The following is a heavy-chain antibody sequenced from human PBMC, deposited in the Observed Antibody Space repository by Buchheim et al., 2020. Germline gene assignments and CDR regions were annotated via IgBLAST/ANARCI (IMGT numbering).Heavy chain of an antibody. CDR2: INSDGSTT. CDR3: ARDRSYALDV. V-gene: IGHV3-74*03. Sequence: EVQLVESGGGLVQPGGSLRLSCAASGFDFSNSWMHWVRQAPGKGLVWVSHINSDGSTTTYADSVKGRFTISSDNAKNTAYLEMNSLRVEDTAVYYCARDRSYALDVWGQGTT. J-gene: IGHJ6*02. CDR1: GFDFSNSW.